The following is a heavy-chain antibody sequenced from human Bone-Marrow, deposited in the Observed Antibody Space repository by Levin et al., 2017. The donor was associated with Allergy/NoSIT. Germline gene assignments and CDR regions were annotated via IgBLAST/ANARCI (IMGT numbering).Heavy chain of an antibody. Sequence: KVSCRASGYSFTSFWMNWVRQMPGKGLEWMGRIDPSDSYTDYSPSLQGHVTLSVDKSTNIAYLQWSSLKASDSAMYYCARIGAPGAPDFWGQGTLVTVSS. J-gene: IGHJ4*02. D-gene: IGHD6-13*01. CDR1: GYSFTSFW. CDR3: ARIGAPGAPDF. CDR2: IDPSDSYT. V-gene: IGHV5-10-1*01.